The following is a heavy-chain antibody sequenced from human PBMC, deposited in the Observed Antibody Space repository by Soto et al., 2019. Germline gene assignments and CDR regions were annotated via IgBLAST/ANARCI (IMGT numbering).Heavy chain of an antibody. J-gene: IGHJ6*02. CDR3: AADAHQDDFGSSYHYYFYSMDV. V-gene: IGHV1-58*01. CDR1: GITLRRSA. D-gene: IGHD3-3*01. CDR2: IVVGSGRT. Sequence: SVKVSFKASGITLRRSAVHWMRQARGQPLEWIGRIVVGSGRTTYAQIVQERITITRDMATSTVYMDLRSMRPQDTAMHYCAADAHQDDFGSSYHYYFYSMDVWGQGTTVTVSS.